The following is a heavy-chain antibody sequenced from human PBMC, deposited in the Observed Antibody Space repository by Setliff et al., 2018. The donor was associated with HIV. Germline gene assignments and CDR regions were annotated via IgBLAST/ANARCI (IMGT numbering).Heavy chain of an antibody. V-gene: IGHV3-66*02. Sequence: PGGSLRLSCAASGFTVSSNYMSWVRQAPGKGLEWVSVIYSGGSTYYADSVKGRFTISRDNSKNTLYLQMNSLRAEDTAVYYCAKQGSGYDYYYMDVWGKGTTVTSP. CDR1: GFTVSSNY. CDR2: IYSGGST. D-gene: IGHD3-22*01. J-gene: IGHJ6*03. CDR3: AKQGSGYDYYYMDV.